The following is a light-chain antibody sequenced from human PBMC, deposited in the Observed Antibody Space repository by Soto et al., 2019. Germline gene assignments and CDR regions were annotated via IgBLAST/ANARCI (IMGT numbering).Light chain of an antibody. V-gene: IGKV1-33*01. CDR1: QDISKY. CDR3: QQYDQLPIT. Sequence: DIQMTQSASSLPVSVGDTVTISCQASQDISKYLNWFQQKPGKAPKLLIYDVFNVETGVPSRISGRGSGTDFTLIISNLQPEDFATYYCQQYDQLPITFGGGTKVDI. J-gene: IGKJ4*01. CDR2: DVF.